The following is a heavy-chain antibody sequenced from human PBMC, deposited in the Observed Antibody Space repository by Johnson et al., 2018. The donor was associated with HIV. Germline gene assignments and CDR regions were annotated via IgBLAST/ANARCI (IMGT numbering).Heavy chain of an antibody. D-gene: IGHD1-1*01. CDR3: ARDRAKVDDPNDAFDI. J-gene: IGHJ3*02. CDR2: ISDDGGSK. Sequence: QVQLVESGGGVVQPGRSLRISCAASGFTLGRYALRWVRQAPGKGLDWVAVISDDGGSKYYGDSVKGRFTISRDNSKKTVYLQMNRLRAEDTAVYYCARDRAKVDDPNDAFDIWGQGTVVTVSS. CDR1: GFTLGRYA. V-gene: IGHV3-30*04.